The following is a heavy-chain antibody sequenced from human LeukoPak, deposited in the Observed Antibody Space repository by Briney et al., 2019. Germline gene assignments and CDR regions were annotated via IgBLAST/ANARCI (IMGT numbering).Heavy chain of an antibody. V-gene: IGHV1-69*01. J-gene: IGHJ6*03. CDR3: VRLSYPGIAAEYYYYMDA. Sequence: SVKVSCKASGGTFSSYAISWVRQAPGQGLEWMGGIIPIFGTANYAQKFQGRVTITADESTSTAYMELSSLSSEDTAVYYCVRLSYPGIAAEYYYYMDAWGKGTTVTVSS. D-gene: IGHD6-13*01. CDR1: GGTFSSYA. CDR2: IIPIFGTA.